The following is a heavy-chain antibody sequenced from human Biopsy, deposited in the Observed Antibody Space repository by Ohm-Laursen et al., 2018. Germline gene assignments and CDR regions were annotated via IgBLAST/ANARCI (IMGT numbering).Heavy chain of an antibody. J-gene: IGHJ2*01. CDR3: ARDRGYYSDRTVPGYLDL. CDR1: GDSISSYY. Sequence: GTLSLTCIVSGDSISSYYWSWIRQPPGEGLQWIGYVYYTGSTDYNPSLQSRVTISVDTSKNHFSLRLRSVTPADTAIYYCARDRGYYSDRTVPGYLDLWGRGTLVTVSS. V-gene: IGHV4-59*01. CDR2: VYYTGST. D-gene: IGHD3-22*01.